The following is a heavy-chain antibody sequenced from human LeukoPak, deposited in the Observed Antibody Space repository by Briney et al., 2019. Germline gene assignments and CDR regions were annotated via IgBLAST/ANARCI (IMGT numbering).Heavy chain of an antibody. CDR1: GSTFSSYA. V-gene: IGHV3-23*01. CDR2: ISGSGGST. J-gene: IGHJ6*03. D-gene: IGHD6-25*01. Sequence: GGSLRLSCAASGSTFSSYAMSWVRQAPGKGLEWVSAISGSGGSTYYADSVKGRFTISRDNSKNTLYLQMNSLRAEDTAVYYCAKGGYSIAAYYYYYYMDVWGKGTTVTVSS. CDR3: AKGGYSIAAYYYYYYMDV.